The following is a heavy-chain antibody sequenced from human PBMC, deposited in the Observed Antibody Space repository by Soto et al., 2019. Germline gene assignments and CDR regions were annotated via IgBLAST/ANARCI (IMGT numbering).Heavy chain of an antibody. CDR3: AKDQRYFDWLLHY. J-gene: IGHJ4*02. CDR2: ISGSGGST. CDR1: GFTFSSYS. D-gene: IGHD3-9*01. Sequence: GGSLRLSCAASGFTFSSYSMSWVRQAPGKGLEWVSAISGSGGSTYYADSVKGRFTISRDNSKNTLYLQMNSLRAEDTAVYYCAKDQRYFDWLLHYWGQGTLVTVSS. V-gene: IGHV3-23*01.